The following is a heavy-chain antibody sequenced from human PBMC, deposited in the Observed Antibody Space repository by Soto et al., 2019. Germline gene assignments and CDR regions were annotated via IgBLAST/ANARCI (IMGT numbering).Heavy chain of an antibody. J-gene: IGHJ6*03. CDR1: GGSISSGGYY. D-gene: IGHD2-2*01. CDR3: ARAYGVPAAMSYYYYYYMDV. V-gene: IGHV4-31*03. CDR2: IYYSGST. Sequence: SETLSLTCTVSGGSISSGGYYWSWIRQHPGKGLEWIGYIYYSGSTYYNPSPKSRVTISVDTSKNQFSLKLSSVTAADTAVYYCARAYGVPAAMSYYYYYYMDVWGKGTTVTVSS.